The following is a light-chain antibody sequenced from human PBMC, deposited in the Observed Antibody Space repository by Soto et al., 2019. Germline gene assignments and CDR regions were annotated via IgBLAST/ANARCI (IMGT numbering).Light chain of an antibody. V-gene: IGKV3-11*01. Sequence: EIVLTQSPATLSLSPGERATLSCRASQSVSSYLAWYQQNPGQAPRLLIYDASNRATGIPARFSGSGSGTDFTLTISSIDPEDFAVYYCQQRSNWPPTFGQRTKVEIK. CDR1: QSVSSY. CDR3: QQRSNWPPT. CDR2: DAS. J-gene: IGKJ1*01.